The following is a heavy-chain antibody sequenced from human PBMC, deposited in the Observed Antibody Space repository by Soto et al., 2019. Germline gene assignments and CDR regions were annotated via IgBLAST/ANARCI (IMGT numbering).Heavy chain of an antibody. D-gene: IGHD2-15*01. V-gene: IGHV3-23*01. J-gene: IGHJ5*02. Sequence: EVQLLESGGGLVQPGGSLRLSCAASGFSFSSYAMSWVRQAPGKGLEWVSHIRGSGGTTYYADSVKGRFTISRDNSQNTLYLQMDSLRADDTAVYYCPRGGEIVVLVAASRFDPWGQGTLVTVSS. CDR3: PRGGEIVVLVAASRFDP. CDR1: GFSFSSYA. CDR2: IRGSGGTT.